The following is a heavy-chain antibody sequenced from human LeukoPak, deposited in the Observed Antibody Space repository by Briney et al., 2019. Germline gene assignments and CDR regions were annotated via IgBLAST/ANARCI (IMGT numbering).Heavy chain of an antibody. CDR2: ISSSSSYI. V-gene: IGHV3-21*01. J-gene: IGHJ6*02. Sequence: PGGSLRLSCAASGLTFSSYSMNWVRQAPGKGLEWVSSISSSSSYIYYADSVKGRFTISRDNAKNSLYLQMNSLRAEDTAVYYCARDRTTDDYYYYYGMDVWGQGTTVTVSS. CDR1: GLTFSSYS. D-gene: IGHD4-17*01. CDR3: ARDRTTDDYYYYYGMDV.